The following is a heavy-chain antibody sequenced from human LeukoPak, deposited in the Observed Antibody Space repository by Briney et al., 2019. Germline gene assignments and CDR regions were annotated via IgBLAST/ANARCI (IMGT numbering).Heavy chain of an antibody. CDR1: GGSITSYY. Sequence: PSETLSLTCTVSGGSITSYYWSWIRQPAGKGLEWIGRVYTSGSTNYNPSLKSRVTVSVDTSKNQFSLKLSSVTAADTAVYYCARDSLYCSSTSCYTENYFDYWGQGTLVTVSS. CDR3: ARDSLYCSSTSCYTENYFDY. J-gene: IGHJ4*02. CDR2: VYTSGST. V-gene: IGHV4-4*07. D-gene: IGHD2-2*02.